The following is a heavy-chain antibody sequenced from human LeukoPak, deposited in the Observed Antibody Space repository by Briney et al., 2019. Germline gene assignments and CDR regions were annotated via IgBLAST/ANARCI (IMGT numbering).Heavy chain of an antibody. CDR2: INTDGGST. CDR3: AKVLFMGDGYNRGPFDF. J-gene: IGHJ4*02. V-gene: IGHV3-74*01. Sequence: GGSLRLSCAASGFTFGSYWMHWVRQAPGKGLVWVSRINTDGGSTTYADSVKGRFTISRDNAKNTLYLQMNSLRAEDTAVYYCAKVLFMGDGYNRGPFDFWGQGTLVTVSS. D-gene: IGHD5-24*01. CDR1: GFTFGSYW.